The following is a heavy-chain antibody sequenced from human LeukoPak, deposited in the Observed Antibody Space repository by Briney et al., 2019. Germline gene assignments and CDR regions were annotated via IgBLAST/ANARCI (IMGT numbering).Heavy chain of an antibody. J-gene: IGHJ4*02. Sequence: GRSLRLSCAASGFTFSSYAMHWVRQAPGKGLEWVAVISYDGSNKYYADSVKGRFTISRDNSKNTLYLQMNSLRAEDTAVYYCSGIYGDFDYWAREPWSPSPQ. CDR2: ISYDGSNK. V-gene: IGHV3-30*04. CDR1: GFTFSSYA. CDR3: SGIYGDFDY. D-gene: IGHD4-17*01.